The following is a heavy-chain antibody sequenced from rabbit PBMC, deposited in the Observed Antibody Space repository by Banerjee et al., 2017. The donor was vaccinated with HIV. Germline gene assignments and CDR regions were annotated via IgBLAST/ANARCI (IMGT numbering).Heavy chain of an antibody. D-gene: IGHD7-1*01. CDR1: GFSFSSSYY. CDR2: IYDGSSGST. Sequence: QEQLEESGGDLVKPEGSLTLTCTASGFSFSSSYYMCWVRQAPGKGLEWIACIYDGSSGSTYYASWAKGRFTISKTSSTTVTLQMTSLTAADTATYFCARRDRGDGGYGAGTFNLWGPGTLVTVS. CDR3: ARRDRGDGGYGAGTFNL. V-gene: IGHV1S45*01. J-gene: IGHJ4*01.